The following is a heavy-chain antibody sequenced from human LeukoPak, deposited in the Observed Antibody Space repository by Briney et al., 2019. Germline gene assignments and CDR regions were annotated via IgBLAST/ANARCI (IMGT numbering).Heavy chain of an antibody. V-gene: IGHV1-46*01. CDR1: GYTFTSYY. Sequence: GASVKVSCKASGYTFTSYYMHWVRQAPGQGLEWMGIINPSGGSTSYAQKFQSRVTMTRDTSTSTVYMELSSLRSEDTAVYYCARAGAYYDSSGYYLYAFDIWGQGTMVTVSS. J-gene: IGHJ3*02. CDR3: ARAGAYYDSSGYYLYAFDI. D-gene: IGHD3-22*01. CDR2: INPSGGST.